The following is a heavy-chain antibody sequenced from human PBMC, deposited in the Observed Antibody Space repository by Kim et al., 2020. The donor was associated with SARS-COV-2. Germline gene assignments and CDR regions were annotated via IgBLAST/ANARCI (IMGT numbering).Heavy chain of an antibody. V-gene: IGHV4-4*09. Sequence: SNPTLKSRVPISVDTSKNQFSLKLSSVTAADTAVYYCAILYSSGWYGVDYWGQGTLVTVSS. J-gene: IGHJ4*02. D-gene: IGHD6-19*01. CDR3: AILYSSGWYGVDY.